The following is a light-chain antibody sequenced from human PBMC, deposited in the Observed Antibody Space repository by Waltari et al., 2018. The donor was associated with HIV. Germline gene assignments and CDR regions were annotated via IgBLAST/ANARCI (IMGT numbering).Light chain of an antibody. CDR1: SLYVGRHNY. CDR2: EVS. CDR3: SSYTSSSTLLYV. Sequence: QAALTQPASVSASPGQSLSTSCPGTSLYVGRHNYTSWYQQHPGKAPKLMIDEVSNRPSGVSNRFSGAKSGNTASLTISGLQAEDEADYYCSSYTSSSTLLYVFGTGTKVTVL. J-gene: IGLJ1*01. V-gene: IGLV2-14*01.